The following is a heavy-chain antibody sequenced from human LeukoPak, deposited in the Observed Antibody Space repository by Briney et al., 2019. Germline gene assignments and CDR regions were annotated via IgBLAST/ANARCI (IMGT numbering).Heavy chain of an antibody. CDR3: ARVLSAFYGMDV. V-gene: IGHV5-51*01. Sequence: GEALKIACEGSGYIFTTYWIGWVRQMPGKGREWMGIIHPGDSDTRYSQSFQGQVTISADKSISTAYLQWSSLKASDTAMYYCARVLSAFYGMDVWGQGTTVTVSS. CDR2: IHPGDSDT. CDR1: GYIFTTYW. J-gene: IGHJ6*02. D-gene: IGHD3-16*01.